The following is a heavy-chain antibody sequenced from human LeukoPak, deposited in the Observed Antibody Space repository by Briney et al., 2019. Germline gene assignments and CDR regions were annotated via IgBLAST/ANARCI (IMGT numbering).Heavy chain of an antibody. J-gene: IGHJ6*03. D-gene: IGHD1-7*01. V-gene: IGHV3-23*01. CDR2: ISGSGGRT. CDR1: GFTFISYA. Sequence: PGGSLRLSCAASGFTFISYAMSSVRQAPGKGLQWVSSISGSGGRTCYADCVKGRFTVSRDSSSHKLSLQLDSIRAEDTAVYYCAKGRTSAYYFMDVWGKGTTVTVSS. CDR3: AKGRTSAYYFMDV.